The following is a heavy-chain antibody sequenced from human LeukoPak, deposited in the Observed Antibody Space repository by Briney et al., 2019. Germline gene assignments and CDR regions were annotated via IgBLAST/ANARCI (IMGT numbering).Heavy chain of an antibody. D-gene: IGHD3-10*01. Sequence: PGGSLRLSCAASGFTVSSNYMSWVRQAPGKGLEWVSAIYSGGSTYYADSVKGRFTISRDNSKNTPYLQMNSLRAEDTAVYYCARDRWFGNPLGGMDVWGQGTTVTVSS. CDR3: ARDRWFGNPLGGMDV. CDR2: IYSGGST. CDR1: GFTVSSNY. J-gene: IGHJ6*02. V-gene: IGHV3-53*01.